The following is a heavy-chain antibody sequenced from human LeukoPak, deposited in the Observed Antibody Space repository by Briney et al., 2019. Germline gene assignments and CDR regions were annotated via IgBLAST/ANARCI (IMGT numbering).Heavy chain of an antibody. V-gene: IGHV3-66*01. CDR1: GFTVSSNY. J-gene: IGHJ4*02. CDR2: IYSGGST. Sequence: GGSLRLSCAAPGFTVSSNYMSWVRQAPGKGLEWVSVIYSGGSTYYADSVKGRFTISRDNSKNTLYLQMNSLRAEDTAVYYCARGTMVRGVISDYWGQGTQVTVSS. CDR3: ARGTMVRGVISDY. D-gene: IGHD3-10*01.